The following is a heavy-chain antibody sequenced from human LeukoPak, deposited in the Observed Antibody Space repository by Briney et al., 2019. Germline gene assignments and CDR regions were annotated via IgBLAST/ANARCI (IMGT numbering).Heavy chain of an antibody. CDR2: ISTYNGNT. CDR1: GYTFTKYG. D-gene: IGHD4-17*01. CDR3: ARGDDYGDYWGLY. Sequence: ASVKVSCKASGYTFTKYGITWVQQAPGQGLEWMGWISTYNGNTNYAQKLQGRVTMTTDTSTSTAYMELRSLISDDAAVYYCARGDDYGDYWGLYWGQGTLVTVSS. V-gene: IGHV1-18*01. J-gene: IGHJ4*02.